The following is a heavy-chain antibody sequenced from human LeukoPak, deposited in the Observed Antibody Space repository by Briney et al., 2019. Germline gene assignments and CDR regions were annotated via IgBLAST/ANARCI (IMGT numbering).Heavy chain of an antibody. CDR3: ARVGGGIDGYENWFDP. D-gene: IGHD5-12*01. Sequence: SETLSLTCTVSGGSINSYYWSWIRQPAGKGLEWIGRIYTSGSTNYNPSLKSRVTMSVDTSKNQFSLKLSSVTAADTAVYYCARVGGGIDGYENWFDPWGQGTLLSVSS. CDR1: GGSINSYY. J-gene: IGHJ5*02. V-gene: IGHV4-4*07. CDR2: IYTSGST.